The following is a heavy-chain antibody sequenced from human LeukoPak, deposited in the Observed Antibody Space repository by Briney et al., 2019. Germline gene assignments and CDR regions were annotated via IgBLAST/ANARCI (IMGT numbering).Heavy chain of an antibody. Sequence: GGSLRLSCAASGFTFSSYAMSWARQAPGKGLEWVSAIYAGGSTHYADSVKGRFTISRDNSNNTLYLQMNSLRAEDTAVYYCARGSNYGDYPFDFWGQGTLVTVSS. D-gene: IGHD4-17*01. V-gene: IGHV3-66*01. CDR3: ARGSNYGDYPFDF. CDR2: IYAGGST. CDR1: GFTFSSYA. J-gene: IGHJ4*02.